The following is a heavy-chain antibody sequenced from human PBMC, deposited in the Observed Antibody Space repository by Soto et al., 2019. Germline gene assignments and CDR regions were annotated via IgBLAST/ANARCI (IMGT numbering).Heavy chain of an antibody. D-gene: IGHD3-3*01. CDR3: ARHLTSGQDFWSGYSFYYGMDV. J-gene: IGHJ6*02. Sequence: PSETLSLTCTVSGGSISSSSYYWGWIRQPPGKGLEWIGSIYYSGSTYYNPSLKSRVTISVDTSKNQFSLKLSSVTAADTAVYYCARHLTSGQDFWSGYSFYYGMDVWGQGTTVTVSS. V-gene: IGHV4-39*01. CDR1: GGSISSSSYY. CDR2: IYYSGST.